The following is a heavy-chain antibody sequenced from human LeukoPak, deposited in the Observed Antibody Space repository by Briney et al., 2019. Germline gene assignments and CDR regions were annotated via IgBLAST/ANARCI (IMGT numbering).Heavy chain of an antibody. V-gene: IGHV3-7*01. CDR3: ARERRVTDRDY. CDR1: GFTFSSSW. Sequence: GGSLRLSCAASGFTFSSSWMSWVPQAPGKGLEWVANIKQDGSEKYYVDAVKGRFTISRDNAKNSLYLQMNSLRAEETAVYYCARERRVTDRDYWGQGTLVTVSS. D-gene: IGHD5-18*01. CDR2: IKQDGSEK. J-gene: IGHJ4*02.